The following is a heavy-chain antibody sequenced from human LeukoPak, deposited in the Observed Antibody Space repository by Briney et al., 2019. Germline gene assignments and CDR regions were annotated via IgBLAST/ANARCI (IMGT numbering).Heavy chain of an antibody. CDR2: INHSGST. CDR1: GGSFSGYY. Sequence: PSETLSLTCAVYGGSFSGYYWSWIRQPPGKGLEWIGEINHSGSTNYNPSLKSRVTISVDTSKNQFSLKLSSVTAADTAVYYCVRDRRGYCSSTSCYAAGRRYYYYYGMDVWGQGTTVTVSS. J-gene: IGHJ6*02. V-gene: IGHV4-34*01. CDR3: VRDRRGYCSSTSCYAAGRRYYYYYGMDV. D-gene: IGHD2-2*01.